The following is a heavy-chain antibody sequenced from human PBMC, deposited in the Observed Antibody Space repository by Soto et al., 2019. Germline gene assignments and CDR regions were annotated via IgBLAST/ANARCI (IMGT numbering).Heavy chain of an antibody. Sequence: PSETLSLTCTVPGGSISSGGYYWSWIRQHPGKGLEWIGYIYYSGSTYYNPSLKSRVTISVDTSKNQFSLKLSSVTAADTAVYYCARAKDYYDSSGYYNWFDPWGQGTQVTVSS. CDR1: GGSISSGGYY. J-gene: IGHJ5*02. V-gene: IGHV4-31*03. D-gene: IGHD3-22*01. CDR3: ARAKDYYDSSGYYNWFDP. CDR2: IYYSGST.